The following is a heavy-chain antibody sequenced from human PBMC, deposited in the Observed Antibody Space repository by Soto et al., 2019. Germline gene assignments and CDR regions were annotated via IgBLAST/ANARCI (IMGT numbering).Heavy chain of an antibody. CDR2: IYYSGST. CDR3: ARGATIFGVVISGWFDP. D-gene: IGHD3-3*01. Sequence: SETLSLTCTVSGGSISSGDYYWSWIRQPPGKGPEWIGYIYYSGSTYYNPSLKSRVTISVDTSKNQFSLKLSSVTAADTAVYYCARGATIFGVVISGWFDPWGQGTLVTVSS. CDR1: GGSISSGDYY. J-gene: IGHJ5*02. V-gene: IGHV4-30-4*01.